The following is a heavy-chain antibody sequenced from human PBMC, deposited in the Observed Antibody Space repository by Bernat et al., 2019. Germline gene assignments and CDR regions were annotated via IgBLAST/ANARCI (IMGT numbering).Heavy chain of an antibody. D-gene: IGHD3-22*01. CDR1: GYTFTSYD. CDR2: MNPNSGNT. CDR3: ARVIYTADSSGPLLGY. J-gene: IGHJ4*02. V-gene: IGHV1-8*01. Sequence: QVQLLQSGAEVKKPGASVNVSCKASGYTFTSYDINWGREATGQGLEWRGWMNPNSGNTGYAQKFQGRVTMTRNTSISTAYMELSSLRSEDTAVYYCARVIYTADSSGPLLGYWGQGTLVTVSS.